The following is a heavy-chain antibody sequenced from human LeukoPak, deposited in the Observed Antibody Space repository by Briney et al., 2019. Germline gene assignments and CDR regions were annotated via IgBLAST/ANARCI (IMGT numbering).Heavy chain of an antibody. D-gene: IGHD2-2*01. V-gene: IGHV3-30*02. Sequence: GGSLRLSCAASGFTFSSYGMHWVRQAPGKGLEWVAFIRYDGSNKYYADSVKGRFTISRDNTKNTLYLQMNSLRAEDTAVYYCARQTRYCSSTTCSDLHYYYNYYIDVWGKGTTVTISS. CDR2: IRYDGSNK. J-gene: IGHJ6*03. CDR1: GFTFSSYG. CDR3: ARQTRYCSSTTCSDLHYYYNYYIDV.